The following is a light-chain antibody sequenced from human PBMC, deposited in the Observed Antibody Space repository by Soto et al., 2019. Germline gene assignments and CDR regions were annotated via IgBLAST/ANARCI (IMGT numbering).Light chain of an antibody. J-gene: IGKJ1*01. Sequence: EIVLTQSPGTPSLSPGERATLSCRASQSVSSSYLAWYQQKPGQAPRLLIYGASSRATGIPDRFSGSGSGTDFTLTISRLEPEDFAVYYCHHYGNSPQTFGQGTKVDIK. CDR3: HHYGNSPQT. V-gene: IGKV3-20*01. CDR2: GAS. CDR1: QSVSSSY.